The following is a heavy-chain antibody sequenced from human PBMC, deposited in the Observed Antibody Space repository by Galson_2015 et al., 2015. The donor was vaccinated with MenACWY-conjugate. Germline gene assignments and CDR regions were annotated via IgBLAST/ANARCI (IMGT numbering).Heavy chain of an antibody. CDR2: IKQDGSEK. J-gene: IGHJ6*03. V-gene: IGHV3-7*01. D-gene: IGHD3-16*01. Sequence: SLRLSCAASGFTFSFHWTSWVRQAPGKGLEWVANIKQDGSEKYYVDSVKGRFIISRDNTKNMLFLQMNSLKVEDTAVYYCARSYVPGSDRKNYYMDVWGRGTTVTVSS. CDR3: ARSYVPGSDRKNYYMDV. CDR1: GFTFSFHW.